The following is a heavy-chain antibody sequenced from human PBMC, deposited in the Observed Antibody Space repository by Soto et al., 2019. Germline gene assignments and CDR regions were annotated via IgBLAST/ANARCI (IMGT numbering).Heavy chain of an antibody. D-gene: IGHD5-18*01. J-gene: IGHJ4*02. CDR2: IYYSVST. V-gene: IGHV4-39*01. CDR3: ARHLSAMGRRGYFDY. Sequence: SETLSLTCSVSCGSISSSSYHWGWIRQPPGKGLEWMGSIYYSVSTYYTPSLKSRVTISVDTSKNQFSLKLSSVTAADTAVYYCARHLSAMGRRGYFDYWGLGTLVTVSS. CDR1: CGSISSSSYH.